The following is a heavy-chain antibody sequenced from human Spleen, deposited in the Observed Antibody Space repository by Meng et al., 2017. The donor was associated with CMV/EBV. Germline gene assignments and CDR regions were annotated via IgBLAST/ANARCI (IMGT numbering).Heavy chain of an antibody. CDR2: ISSSSSYI. CDR1: GFTFSSYS. CDR3: ARADEPQYYYYGMDV. Sequence: GESLKISCAASGFTFSSYSMNWVRQAPGKGLEWVSSISSSSSYIYYADSVKGRFTISRDNAKNSLYLQMNSLRAEDTAVYYCARADEPQYYYYGMDVWGQGTTVTVSS. V-gene: IGHV3-21*01. J-gene: IGHJ6*02. D-gene: IGHD1-14*01.